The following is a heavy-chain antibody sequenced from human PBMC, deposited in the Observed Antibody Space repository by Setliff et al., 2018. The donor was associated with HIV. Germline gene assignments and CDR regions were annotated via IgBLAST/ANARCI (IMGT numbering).Heavy chain of an antibody. D-gene: IGHD6-6*01. CDR2: INPNSGGT. CDR3: ARVYDSSSGAFDI. Sequence: ASVQVSCKVSGYIFTGYYMHWVRQAPGQGLEWMGWINPNSGGTNYAQQFQGRVTMTRDRSISTAYMELSRRRPEDTAVYYCARVYDSSSGAFDIWGHETRLTVSS. V-gene: IGHV1-2*02. CDR1: GYIFTGYY. J-gene: IGHJ3*02.